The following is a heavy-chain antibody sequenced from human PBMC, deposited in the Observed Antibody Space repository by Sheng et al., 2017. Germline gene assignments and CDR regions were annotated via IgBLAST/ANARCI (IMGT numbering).Heavy chain of an antibody. CDR2: IREDGSEE. J-gene: IGHJ4*01. Sequence: EVQLVESGGGLVQPGGSLRLSCAASGFTFSDCWMSWVRQIPGKGLEWVANIREDGSEEYYADSVKGRFTISRDNAKNSLYLVMNSLRVEDTAVYYCATDVGFDYWGHGTLVTVSS. V-gene: IGHV3-7*01. D-gene: IGHD1-26*01. CDR3: ATDVGFDY. CDR1: GFTFSDCW.